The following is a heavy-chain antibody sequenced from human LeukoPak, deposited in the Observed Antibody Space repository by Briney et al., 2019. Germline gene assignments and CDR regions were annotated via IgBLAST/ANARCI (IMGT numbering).Heavy chain of an antibody. CDR2: IHYSGTT. Sequence: PSETLSLTCTVSGGSISSSNYYWGWIRQPPGKGLEWIGNIHYSGTTYYNPSLKSRVTISVDTSKNQFSLKLTSVTAADTAVYYCARHSGVLYSSGWYWDAFDIWGQGTMVTVSS. V-gene: IGHV4-39*01. D-gene: IGHD6-19*01. CDR1: GGSISSSNYY. CDR3: ARHSGVLYSSGWYWDAFDI. J-gene: IGHJ3*02.